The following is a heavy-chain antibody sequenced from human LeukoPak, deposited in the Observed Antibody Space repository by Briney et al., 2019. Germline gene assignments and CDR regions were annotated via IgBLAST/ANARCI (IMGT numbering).Heavy chain of an antibody. Sequence: GGSLRLSCAASGFTFSTYSMNWVRQAPGKGLEWLSSISSNSRTMYYADSVKGRFTISRDNAKNSLYLQMNSLRAEDTAVYYCAKASSRGYSGYEFDYWGQGTLVTVSS. CDR3: AKASSRGYSGYEFDY. J-gene: IGHJ4*02. CDR1: GFTFSTYS. CDR2: ISSNSRTM. D-gene: IGHD5-12*01. V-gene: IGHV3-48*01.